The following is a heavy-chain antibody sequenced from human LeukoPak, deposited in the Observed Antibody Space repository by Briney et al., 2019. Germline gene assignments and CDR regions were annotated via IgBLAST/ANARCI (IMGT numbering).Heavy chain of an antibody. CDR2: ITGSGGST. V-gene: IGHV3-23*01. Sequence: GGSLRLSCEASGFTFSSYVMSWVRQAPGKGLEWVSGITGSGGSTYYADSVKGRFTISRDNSKNTLHLQMNSLRAEDTAVYYCAKSQQLVFFEHWGQGTLVTVSS. D-gene: IGHD6-13*01. CDR1: GFTFSSYV. CDR3: AKSQQLVFFEH. J-gene: IGHJ4*02.